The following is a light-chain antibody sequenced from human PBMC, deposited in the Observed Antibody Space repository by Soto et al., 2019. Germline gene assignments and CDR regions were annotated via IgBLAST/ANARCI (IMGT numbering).Light chain of an antibody. Sequence: EIVMTQSPATLSVSPGERATLSCRASQSVSTSLAWYQQKPGQAPRLLISGASTMATAFPARFSGSGSESEFTLTISRLQSEAFAVYYGQQYNNWWTFGQGTKVEIK. CDR2: GAS. J-gene: IGKJ1*01. CDR3: QQYNNWWT. CDR1: QSVSTS. V-gene: IGKV3-15*01.